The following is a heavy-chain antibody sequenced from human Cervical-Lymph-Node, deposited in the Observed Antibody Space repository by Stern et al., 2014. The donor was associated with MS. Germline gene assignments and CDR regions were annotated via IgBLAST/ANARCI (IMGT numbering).Heavy chain of an antibody. J-gene: IGHJ4*02. CDR1: GFSLSTDGVA. V-gene: IGHV2-5*02. CDR3: AHARRLGKYHSPYYFDY. Sequence: QVTLKESGPTLVKPTQTLTLTCTFSGFSLSTDGVAVGWIRQPPGQALEWLALIYLDDDKRYSPSLKSRFTMTKDDSKNQVVLTMTNMDPVDTATYFCAHARRLGKYHSPYYFDYWGQGTLVTVSS. CDR2: IYLDDDK. D-gene: IGHD6-6*01.